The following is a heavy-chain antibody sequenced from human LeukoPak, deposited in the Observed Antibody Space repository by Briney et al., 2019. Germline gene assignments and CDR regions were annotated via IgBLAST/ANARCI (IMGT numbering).Heavy chain of an antibody. CDR1: GFSVCGYW. V-gene: IGHV3-74*01. D-gene: IGHD5-12*01. CDR2: INSDGSSI. Sequence: GGSLRLSCAASGFSVCGYWMHWVRQGPGMGLVWVSRINSDGSSISYADSVKGRFSISRDNAKNTLYLQMNSLRAEDTAVYYCTRGASGYGNFDYWGQGTLVTVSS. J-gene: IGHJ4*02. CDR3: TRGASGYGNFDY.